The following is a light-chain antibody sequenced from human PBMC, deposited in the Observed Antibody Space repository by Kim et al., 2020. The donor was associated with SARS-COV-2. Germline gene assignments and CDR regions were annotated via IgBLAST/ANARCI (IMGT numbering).Light chain of an antibody. Sequence: SSELTQDPAVSVALGQTVRITCQGDSPRSYYASWYQQKPGQAPVLVIYGKNNRPSGIPDRFSGSSSGNTASLTITGAQAEDAADYYCNSRDSSGNHWVFG. CDR1: SPRSYY. CDR3: NSRDSSGNHWV. CDR2: GKN. J-gene: IGLJ3*02. V-gene: IGLV3-19*01.